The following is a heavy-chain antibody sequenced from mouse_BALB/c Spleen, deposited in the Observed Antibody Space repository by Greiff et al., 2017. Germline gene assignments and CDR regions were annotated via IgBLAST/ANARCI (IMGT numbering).Heavy chain of an antibody. Sequence: QVQLQQSGAELARPGASVKLSCKASGYTFTSYWMQWVKQRPGQGLEWIGAIYPGDGATSYTQKFKGKATLTADKSSSTGYMQLSSLASEDSAVYYCALYDYDEVYYAMDYWGQGTSVTVSS. CDR2: IYPGDGAT. CDR3: ALYDYDEVYYAMDY. V-gene: IGHV1-87*01. J-gene: IGHJ4*01. D-gene: IGHD2-4*01. CDR1: GYTFTSYW.